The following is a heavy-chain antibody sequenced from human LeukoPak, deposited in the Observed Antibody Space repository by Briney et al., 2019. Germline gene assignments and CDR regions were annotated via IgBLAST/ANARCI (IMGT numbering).Heavy chain of an antibody. V-gene: IGHV4-59*01. Sequence: SETLSLTCTVSGGSISSYYWSWIRQPPGKGLEWIGYIYYSGSTNYNPSLKSRVTISVDTSKNQFSLKLSSVTAADTAVYYCARWRGYAFDIWGQGTMVTVSS. J-gene: IGHJ3*02. CDR1: GGSISSYY. D-gene: IGHD3-16*01. CDR3: ARWRGYAFDI. CDR2: IYYSGST.